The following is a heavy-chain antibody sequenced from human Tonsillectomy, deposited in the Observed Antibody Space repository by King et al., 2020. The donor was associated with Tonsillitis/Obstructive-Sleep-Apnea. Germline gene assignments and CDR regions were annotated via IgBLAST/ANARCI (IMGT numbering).Heavy chain of an antibody. Sequence: LQLQESGPGLVKPSETLSLTCTVSGGSISSSSYYWGWIRQPPGKGLEWIGSIYYSGSTYSNPSLKSRVTISVDTSKNQFSLKLSSVTAADTAVYYCARRIAVAGTNWFDPWGQGTLVTVSS. D-gene: IGHD6-19*01. CDR2: IYYSGST. CDR3: ARRIAVAGTNWFDP. CDR1: GGSISSSSYY. J-gene: IGHJ5*02. V-gene: IGHV4-39*01.